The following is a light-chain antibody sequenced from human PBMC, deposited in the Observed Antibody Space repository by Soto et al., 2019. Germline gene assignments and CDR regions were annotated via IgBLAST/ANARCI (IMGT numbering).Light chain of an antibody. V-gene: IGKV1-5*03. CDR2: KAS. CDR1: QSTSSW. CDR3: QQYSSYST. J-gene: IGKJ1*01. Sequence: DIQMTQSPSTLSASVGDRVTITCRASQSTSSWLAWYQQKPGKAPKLLIYKASSLESGVPSRFSDSGSGTEFTLTISSLQPDDFATYYCQQYSSYSTFGQGTKVEIK.